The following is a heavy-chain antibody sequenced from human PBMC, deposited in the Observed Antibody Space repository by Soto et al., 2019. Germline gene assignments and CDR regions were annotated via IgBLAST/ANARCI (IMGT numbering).Heavy chain of an antibody. CDR3: ARGPTPSWSSYRFSYFDS. Sequence: SETLSLTCTVSGASISSAAYYWSWIRQRPGEGLEWIGFISYSGYTFQNPSLKSPLLLSVATSKNQFSLELSFVTAADTAVYYCARGPTPSWSSYRFSYFDSWGPGSLVTVSS. D-gene: IGHD3-16*02. J-gene: IGHJ4*01. CDR2: ISYSGYT. CDR1: GASISSAAYY. V-gene: IGHV4-31*01.